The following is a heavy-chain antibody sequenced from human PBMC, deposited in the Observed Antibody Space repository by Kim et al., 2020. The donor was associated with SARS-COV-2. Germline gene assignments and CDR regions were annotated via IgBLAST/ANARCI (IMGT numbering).Heavy chain of an antibody. Sequence: YADSVKGRFTISRDNAKNSLYLQMNSLRAEDTALYYCAKDRQLTPTGYDYWGQGTLVTVSS. D-gene: IGHD6-13*01. V-gene: IGHV3-9*01. J-gene: IGHJ4*02. CDR3: AKDRQLTPTGYDY.